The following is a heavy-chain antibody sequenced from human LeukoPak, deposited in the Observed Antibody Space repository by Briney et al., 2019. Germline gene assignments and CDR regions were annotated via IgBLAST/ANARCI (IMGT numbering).Heavy chain of an antibody. J-gene: IGHJ4*02. CDR1: GYTFTGYY. V-gene: IGHV1-2*02. D-gene: IGHD3-22*01. CDR3: ARGYYYDSSGSSGAYY. Sequence: ASVKVSCKASGYTFTGYYMHWVRQAPGQGLEWMGWINPNSGGTSYAQKFQGRVTMTRDTSISTAYMELSRLRSDDTAVYYCARGYYYDSSGSSGAYYRGQGTLVTVSS. CDR2: INPNSGGT.